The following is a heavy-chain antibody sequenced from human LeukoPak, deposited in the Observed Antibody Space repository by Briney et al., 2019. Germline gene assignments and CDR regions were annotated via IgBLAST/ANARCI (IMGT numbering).Heavy chain of an antibody. Sequence: PSETLSLTCTISGGSISGSFWSWIRQPAGKGLEWIGRTATSGTINYNPSLKSRVTVSVDTSKNQFSLKLTSMSATDTAVYYCTRDGSKGSRGDAFDLWGQGTVVTVSS. CDR1: GGSISGSF. D-gene: IGHD3-10*01. J-gene: IGHJ3*01. CDR3: TRDGSKGSRGDAFDL. CDR2: TATSGTI. V-gene: IGHV4-4*07.